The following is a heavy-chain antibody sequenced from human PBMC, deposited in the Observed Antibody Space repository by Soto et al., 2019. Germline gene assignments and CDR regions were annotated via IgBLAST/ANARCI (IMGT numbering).Heavy chain of an antibody. CDR1: GYTFTSYG. V-gene: IGHV1-69*13. D-gene: IGHD2-21*02. CDR3: ARDLAYCGGDCYPRAFDI. J-gene: IGHJ3*02. CDR2: IIPIFGTA. Sequence: SVKVSCKASGYTFTSYGISWVRQAPGQGLEWMGGIIPIFGTANYAQKFQGRVTITADESTSTAYMELSSLRSEGTAVYYCARDLAYCGGDCYPRAFDIWGQGTMVTVSS.